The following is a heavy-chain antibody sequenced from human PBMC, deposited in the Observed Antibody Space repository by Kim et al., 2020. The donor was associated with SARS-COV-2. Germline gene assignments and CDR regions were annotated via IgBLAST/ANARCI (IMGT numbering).Heavy chain of an antibody. V-gene: IGHV4-39*01. CDR3: ARHESHSGSYLPTGGFDY. CDR2: IYYSGST. CDR1: GGSISSSSYY. J-gene: IGHJ4*02. Sequence: SETLSLTCTVSGGSISSSSYYWGWIRQPPGKGLEWIGSIYYSGSTYYNPSLNSRVTISVDTSKNQFSLKLSSVTAADTAVYYCARHESHSGSYLPTGGFDYWGQGTLVTVSS. D-gene: IGHD1-26*01.